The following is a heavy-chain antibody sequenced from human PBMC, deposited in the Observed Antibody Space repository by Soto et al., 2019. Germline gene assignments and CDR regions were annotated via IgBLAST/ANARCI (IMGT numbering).Heavy chain of an antibody. CDR1: GGSISSGGYY. D-gene: IGHD5-18*01. CDR3: AQTQGPRGHNPGSDY. J-gene: IGHJ4*02. V-gene: IGHV4-31*03. CDR2: IYYSGST. Sequence: QVQLQESGPGLVKPSQTLSLTCCVSGGSISSGGYYWNWIRQHPGKGLEWIGSIYYSGSTYYHPSLTSRLTRSLDTSKNQFSLKLSAVTAADTAVYYCAQTQGPRGHNPGSDYWGQGTLVTV.